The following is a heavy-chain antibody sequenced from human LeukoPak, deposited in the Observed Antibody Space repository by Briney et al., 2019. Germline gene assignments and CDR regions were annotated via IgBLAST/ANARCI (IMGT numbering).Heavy chain of an antibody. CDR1: GGSISTYY. CDR3: ARDKAHSYGRYFDP. V-gene: IGHV4-59*01. J-gene: IGHJ5*02. CDR2: ISNGNT. Sequence: SETLSLTCSVAGGSISTYYWNWSRQTPGKGLEWIGHISNGNTDYNPSLKSRVTISVDTSKNQFSLRLTSVTAADTAVYYCARDKAHSYGRYFDPWGQGALVIVSS. D-gene: IGHD5-18*01.